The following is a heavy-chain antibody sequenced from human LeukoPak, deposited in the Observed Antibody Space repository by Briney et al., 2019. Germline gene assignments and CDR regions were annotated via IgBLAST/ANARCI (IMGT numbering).Heavy chain of an antibody. J-gene: IGHJ4*02. V-gene: IGHV3-9*01. Sequence: GGSLRLSCAASGLTFDDYAMHWVRQAPGKGLEWVSGISWNSGSIGYADSVKGRFTISRDNAKNSLYLQMNSLRAEDTALYYCTKDMFSVVRGVNTLDWGQGTLVTVSS. CDR1: GLTFDDYA. D-gene: IGHD3-10*01. CDR3: TKDMFSVVRGVNTLD. CDR2: ISWNSGSI.